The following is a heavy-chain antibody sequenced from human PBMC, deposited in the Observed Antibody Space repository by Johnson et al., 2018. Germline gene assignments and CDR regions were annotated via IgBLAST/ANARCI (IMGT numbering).Heavy chain of an antibody. V-gene: IGHV3-30*18. CDR1: GFTFSTYA. CDR2: ISYDESNK. D-gene: IGHD2-15*01. CDR3: AKDDRPTLRPAAYFQH. Sequence: QVRLGQCGGGVVQPGRSLRLSCAASGFTFSTYAMHWVRQAPGKGLEWVSVISYDESNKDYADSVKGRFTISRDNSKNTLYLEMNSLRVEDTAVYYCAKDDRPTLRPAAYFQHWGQGTLVTVSS. J-gene: IGHJ1*01.